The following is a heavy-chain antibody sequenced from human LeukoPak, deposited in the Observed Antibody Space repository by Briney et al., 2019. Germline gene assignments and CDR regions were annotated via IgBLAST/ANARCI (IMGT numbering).Heavy chain of an antibody. J-gene: IGHJ4*02. Sequence: SETLSLTCSVSGGFNTHYYWSWIRQPPGKGLEWIGYFYHSGSTNYNPSLKSRVTISVDTSKNHFSLKLSSVAAADTAVYYCARHLYSHDYDYWGQGTLVTVSS. CDR1: GGFNTHYY. CDR3: ARHLYSHDYDY. CDR2: FYHSGST. V-gene: IGHV4-59*08. D-gene: IGHD5-18*01.